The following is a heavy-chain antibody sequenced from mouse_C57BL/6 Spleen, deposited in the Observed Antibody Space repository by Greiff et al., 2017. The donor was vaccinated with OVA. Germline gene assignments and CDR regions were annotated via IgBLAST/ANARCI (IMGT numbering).Heavy chain of an antibody. CDR1: GFTFSDYY. D-gene: IGHD1-1*01. J-gene: IGHJ2*01. CDR2: INYDGSST. V-gene: IGHV5-16*01. CDR3: ARVYGSSFDY. Sequence: EVMLVESEGGLVQPGSSMKLSCTASGFTFSDYYMAWVRQVPEKGLEWVANINYDGSSTYYLDSLKSRFIISRDNAKNILYLQMSSLKSEDTATYYCARVYGSSFDYWGQGTTLTVSS.